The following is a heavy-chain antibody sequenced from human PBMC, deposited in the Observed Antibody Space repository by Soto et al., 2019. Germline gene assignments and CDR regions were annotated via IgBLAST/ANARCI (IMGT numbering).Heavy chain of an antibody. CDR1: GGSISSYY. CDR3: ERDSYCSGGTCYHYS. CDR2: IYSSGTT. Sequence: SETLSLTCTVSGGSISSYYWSWIRQPAGKGLEWIGRIYSSGTTNYNPSLKSRVTMSVDTAKNQFSLKLSSVTAADTAVYYCERDSYCSGGTCYHYSWGQGNLVPVAS. J-gene: IGHJ4*02. V-gene: IGHV4-4*07. D-gene: IGHD2-15*01.